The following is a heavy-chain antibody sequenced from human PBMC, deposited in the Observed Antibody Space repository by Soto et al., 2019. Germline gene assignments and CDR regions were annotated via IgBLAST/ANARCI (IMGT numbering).Heavy chain of an antibody. V-gene: IGHV3-53*01. J-gene: IGHJ4*02. CDR3: ARIPYDNSGTIFDY. CDR1: GITVSSYY. Sequence: AGSLRLSCAVSGITVSSYYMSWVRQAAGKGLEWVSVIYAGTITYYADSVKGRFTIYRDNSKNTLNLEMNSLRVEDTAVYYCARIPYDNSGTIFDYWGQGTLVTVSS. CDR2: IYAGTIT. D-gene: IGHD3-22*01.